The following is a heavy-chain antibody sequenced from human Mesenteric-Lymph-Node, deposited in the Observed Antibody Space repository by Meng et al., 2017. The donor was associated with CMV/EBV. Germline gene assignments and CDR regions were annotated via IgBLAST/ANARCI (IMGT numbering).Heavy chain of an antibody. CDR3: ARVASSWSKTGYYYGMDV. J-gene: IGHJ6*02. CDR2: ISYDGSNK. CDR1: GFTFSSYA. Sequence: GESLKISCAASGFTFSSYAMHWVRQAPGKGLEWVAVISYDGSNKYYADSVKGRFTISRDNSKNTLYLQMNSLRAEDTAVYYCARVASSWSKTGYYYGMDVWGQGTTVTVSS. D-gene: IGHD6-13*01. V-gene: IGHV3-30*04.